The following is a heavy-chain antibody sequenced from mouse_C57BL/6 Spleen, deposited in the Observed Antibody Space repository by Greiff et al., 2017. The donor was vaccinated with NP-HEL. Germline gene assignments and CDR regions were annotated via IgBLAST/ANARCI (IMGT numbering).Heavy chain of an antibody. Sequence: EVKLVESGGGLVKPGGSLKLSCAASGFTFSSYAMSWVRQTPEKRLEWVATISDGGSYTYYPDNVKGRFTISRDNAKNNLYLQMSHLKSEDTAMYYCARDQGGRGFDYWGQGTTLTVSS. V-gene: IGHV5-4*01. D-gene: IGHD3-2*02. CDR2: ISDGGSYT. CDR3: ARDQGGRGFDY. CDR1: GFTFSSYA. J-gene: IGHJ2*01.